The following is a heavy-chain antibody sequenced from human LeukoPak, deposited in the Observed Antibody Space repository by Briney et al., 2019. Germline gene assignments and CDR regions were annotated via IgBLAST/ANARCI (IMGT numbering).Heavy chain of an antibody. Sequence: PGGSLRLSCEASGFSFTDYWMTWVRQAPGKGLEGLADIKQDGSETHYVDSVKGRFIISRDNAKNSLYLQMNSPRVEDTAVYYCATYWRHFDWLLSDIWGLGTMVTVSS. V-gene: IGHV3-7*05. J-gene: IGHJ3*02. D-gene: IGHD3-9*01. CDR1: GFSFTDYW. CDR2: IKQDGSET. CDR3: ATYWRHFDWLLSDI.